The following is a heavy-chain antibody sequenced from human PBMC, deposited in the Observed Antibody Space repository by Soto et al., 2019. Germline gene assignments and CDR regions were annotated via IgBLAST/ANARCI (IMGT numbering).Heavy chain of an antibody. CDR3: ARFRRNYFDY. CDR1: GDSMSGFY. Sequence: SETLSLTCTVSGDSMSGFYWSWIRRTPGKGLEWIGYINYVGRTSYYSPSLQSRVTISLDSSKNQFSLILSSVTAADTAVFFCARFRRNYFDYWGQGTQVTVSS. J-gene: IGHJ4*02. V-gene: IGHV4-59*01. D-gene: IGHD3-10*01. CDR2: INYVGRTS.